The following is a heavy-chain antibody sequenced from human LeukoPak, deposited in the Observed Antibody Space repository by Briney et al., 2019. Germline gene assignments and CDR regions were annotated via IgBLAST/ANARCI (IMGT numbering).Heavy chain of an antibody. J-gene: IGHJ4*02. CDR3: ASLSPXIAXAXTXXFDY. D-gene: IGHD6-13*01. CDR2: INHSGST. Sequence: SETLSLTCAVYGGSFSGYYWSWIRQPPGKGLEWIGEINHSGSTNYNPSLKSRVTISVDTSKNQFSLKLSSVTAADTAVYYCASLSPXIAXAXTXXFDYWGQGTLVTVS. CDR1: GGSFSGYY. V-gene: IGHV4-34*01.